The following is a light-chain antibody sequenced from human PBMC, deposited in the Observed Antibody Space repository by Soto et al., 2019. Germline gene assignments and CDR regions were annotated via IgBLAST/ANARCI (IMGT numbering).Light chain of an antibody. CDR2: WAS. J-gene: IGKJ4*01. CDR3: QQYHSAHLT. CDR1: QSVLSSSDNKNY. Sequence: DIVMTQSADSLAVSLGERATLNCKSSQSVLSSSDNKNYLAWFQQKPGQPPKLLISWASTRESGVPDRFSGSGSVTDFTLTISSLQSEDVAVYYCQQYHSAHLTFGGGTKVEIK. V-gene: IGKV4-1*01.